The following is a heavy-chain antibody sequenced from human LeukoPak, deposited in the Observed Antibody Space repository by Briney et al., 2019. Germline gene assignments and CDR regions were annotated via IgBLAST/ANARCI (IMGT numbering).Heavy chain of an antibody. CDR3: ARGPSVLWGLPRDWAFDI. V-gene: IGHV1-8*01. CDR2: MNPNSGNT. D-gene: IGHD3-16*01. Sequence: ASVKVSCKASGYTFTSYDINWVRQATGQGFEWMGWMNPNSGNTGYAQKFQGRVTMTRNTSISTAYMELSSLRSEDTAVYYCARGPSVLWGLPRDWAFDIWGQGTMVTVSS. J-gene: IGHJ3*02. CDR1: GYTFTSYD.